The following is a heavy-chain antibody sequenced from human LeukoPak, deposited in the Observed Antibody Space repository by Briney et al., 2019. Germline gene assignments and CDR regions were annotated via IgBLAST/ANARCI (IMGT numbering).Heavy chain of an antibody. J-gene: IGHJ4*02. V-gene: IGHV1-18*01. D-gene: IGHD4-23*01. CDR1: GYTFIGYS. CDR3: AREYGGNPGLFGY. Sequence: ASVKVPCKASGYTFIGYSISWVRQAPGHGLEWMGWITPYNGNTNYVQNFQGRVTMTTDTSTSTAYMELRSLRSDDTAVYYCAREYGGNPGLFGYWGQGTLVTVSS. CDR2: ITPYNGNT.